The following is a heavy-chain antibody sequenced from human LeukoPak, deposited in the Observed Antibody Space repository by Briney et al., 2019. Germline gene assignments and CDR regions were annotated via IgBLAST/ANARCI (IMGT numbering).Heavy chain of an antibody. CDR1: GASFSGYY. Sequence: PSETLSLTCAVYGASFSGYYWSWIRQPPGKGLEWIGEINNRGSTNYNPSLKSRVTMSLDASKNQFSLKLSSVTAADTAVYYCARGPSKGIGKAARRFWFDPWGQGTLVTVSS. V-gene: IGHV4-34*01. D-gene: IGHD6-6*01. J-gene: IGHJ5*02. CDR2: INNRGST. CDR3: ARGPSKGIGKAARRFWFDP.